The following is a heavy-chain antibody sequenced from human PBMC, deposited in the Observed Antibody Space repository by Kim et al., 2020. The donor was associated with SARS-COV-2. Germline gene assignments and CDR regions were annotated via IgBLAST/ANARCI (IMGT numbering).Heavy chain of an antibody. CDR2: IYHSGST. V-gene: IGHV4-38-2*02. J-gene: IGHJ3*02. D-gene: IGHD7-27*01. Sequence: SETLSLTCTVSGYSISSGYYWGWIRQPPGKGLEWIGSIYHSGSTYYNPSLKSRVTISVDTSKNQFSLKLSSVTAADTAVYYCAGAGDRGAFDIWGQGTMVTVSS. CDR1: GYSISSGYY. CDR3: AGAGDRGAFDI.